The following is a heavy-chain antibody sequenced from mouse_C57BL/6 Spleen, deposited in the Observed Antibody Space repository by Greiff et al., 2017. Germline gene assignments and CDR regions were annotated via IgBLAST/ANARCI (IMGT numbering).Heavy chain of an antibody. CDR1: GYAFTNYL. Sequence: VQLQQSGAELVRPGTSVKVSCKASGYAFTNYLIEWVKQRPGQGLEWIGVINPGSGGTNYNEKFKGKATLTADKSSSTAYMQLSSLTSEDSAVYVCARGWLLRRAMDYWGQGTSVTVSS. CDR2: INPGSGGT. V-gene: IGHV1-54*01. D-gene: IGHD2-3*01. J-gene: IGHJ4*01. CDR3: ARGWLLRRAMDY.